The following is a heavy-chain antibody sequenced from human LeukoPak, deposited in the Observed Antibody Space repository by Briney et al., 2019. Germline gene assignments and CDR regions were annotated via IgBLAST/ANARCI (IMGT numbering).Heavy chain of an antibody. CDR2: INNDGRST. CDR3: ARPKRDYYGSGSSPPLYAFDI. CDR1: GFTFNTYW. D-gene: IGHD3-10*01. V-gene: IGHV3-74*01. J-gene: IGHJ3*02. Sequence: PGGSLRLSCAASGFTFNTYWMHWVRQAPGRGLVWVSYINNDGRSTSSADSVKGRFTISRDNSKNTLYLQMNSLRAEDTAVYYCARPKRDYYGSGSSPPLYAFDIWGQGTMVTVSS.